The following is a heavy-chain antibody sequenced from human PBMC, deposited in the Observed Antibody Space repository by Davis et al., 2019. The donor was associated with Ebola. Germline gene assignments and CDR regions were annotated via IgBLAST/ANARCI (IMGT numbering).Heavy chain of an antibody. CDR3: ARGGPPAHIVVVPAAYRYGMDV. J-gene: IGHJ6*04. V-gene: IGHV1-2*06. Sequence: AASVKVSCKASGYTFTSYAMNWVRQAPGQGLEWMGRINPNSGGTNYAQKFQGRVTMTRDTSISTAYMELSRLRSDDTAVYYCARGGPPAHIVVVPAAYRYGMDVWGKGTTVTVSS. D-gene: IGHD2-2*01. CDR2: INPNSGGT. CDR1: GYTFTSYA.